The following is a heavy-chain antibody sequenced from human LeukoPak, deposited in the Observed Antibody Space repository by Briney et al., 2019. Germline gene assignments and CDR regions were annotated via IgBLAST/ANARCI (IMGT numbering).Heavy chain of an antibody. Sequence: SETLSLTCAVYGGSFSGYYWSWIRQPPGKGLEWIGEINHSGSTNYNPSLKGRVTISVDTSKNQFSLKLSSVTAADTAVYYCAREGGSKGLYFDYWGQGTLVTVSS. J-gene: IGHJ4*02. CDR3: AREGGSKGLYFDY. V-gene: IGHV4-34*01. D-gene: IGHD5-12*01. CDR2: INHSGST. CDR1: GGSFSGYY.